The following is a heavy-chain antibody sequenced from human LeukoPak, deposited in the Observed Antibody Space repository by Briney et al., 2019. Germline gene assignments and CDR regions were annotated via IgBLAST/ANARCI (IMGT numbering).Heavy chain of an antibody. CDR1: GYTFTGYY. CDR2: INPNSGGT. D-gene: IGHD3-10*01. CDR3: ARGDVLLWFGELLVWFDP. V-gene: IGHV1-2*02. Sequence: ASVKVSCKASGYTFTGYYMHWVRQAPGQGLEWMGWINPNSGGTNYAQKFQGRVTMTRDTSISTAYMELSRLRSDDTAVYYCARGDVLLWFGELLVWFDPWGQGTLVTVSS. J-gene: IGHJ5*02.